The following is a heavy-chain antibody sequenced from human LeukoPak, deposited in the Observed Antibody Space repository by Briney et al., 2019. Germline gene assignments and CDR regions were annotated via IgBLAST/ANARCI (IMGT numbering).Heavy chain of an antibody. Sequence: SETLSLTCTVSGYSISSGYYWGWIRQPPGKGLEWIGNIYHSGGTYYNPSLKSRVTMSVDTSKNQFSLTLSSVTAADTAVYYCARTHSSRYNWFDPWGQGTLVTVSS. J-gene: IGHJ5*02. CDR1: GYSISSGYY. D-gene: IGHD6-13*01. V-gene: IGHV4-38-2*02. CDR3: ARTHSSRYNWFDP. CDR2: IYHSGGT.